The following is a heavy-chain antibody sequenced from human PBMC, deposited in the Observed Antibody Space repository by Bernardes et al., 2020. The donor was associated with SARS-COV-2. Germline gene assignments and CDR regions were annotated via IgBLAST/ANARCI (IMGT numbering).Heavy chain of an antibody. Sequence: GGSLRLSCEASGFTFSNYNMNWVRQAPGKGLEWVAVISSSSSFTFYGDSVEGRFTISRDNAKKSIYLQMNSLTVEDTAVYYCARRGRFGELLTHYHYGMDVWGQGTTVTVSS. V-gene: IGHV3-21*01. J-gene: IGHJ6*02. CDR3: ARRGRFGELLTHYHYGMDV. CDR2: ISSSSSFT. D-gene: IGHD3-10*01. CDR1: GFTFSNYN.